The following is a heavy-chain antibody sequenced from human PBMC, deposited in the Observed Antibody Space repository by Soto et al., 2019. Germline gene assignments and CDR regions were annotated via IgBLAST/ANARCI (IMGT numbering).Heavy chain of an antibody. CDR2: ISGSGGST. V-gene: IGHV3-23*01. CDR3: AKDRSSIRRPENYFDY. CDR1: GFTFSSYA. D-gene: IGHD3-3*02. Sequence: PGGSLRLSCAASGFTFSSYAMSWVRQAPGKGLEWVSAISGSGGSTYYADSVKGRFTISRDNSKNTLYLQMNSLRAEDTAVYYCAKDRSSIRRPENYFDYWGQGTLVTVSS. J-gene: IGHJ4*02.